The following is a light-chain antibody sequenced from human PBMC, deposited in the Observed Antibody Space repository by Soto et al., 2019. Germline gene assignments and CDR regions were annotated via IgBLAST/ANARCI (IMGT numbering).Light chain of an antibody. CDR1: STDVGGYDH. Sequence: QSALTQPASVSESPGQSITISCIGTSTDVGGYDHVSWYQQHPGKAPKVIISEVSNRPSGVSTRFSGSKSGNTASLTISGLQTEEEADYYCSSYTSATTWVFGGGTQLTVL. V-gene: IGLV2-14*01. CDR3: SSYTSATTWV. CDR2: EVS. J-gene: IGLJ3*02.